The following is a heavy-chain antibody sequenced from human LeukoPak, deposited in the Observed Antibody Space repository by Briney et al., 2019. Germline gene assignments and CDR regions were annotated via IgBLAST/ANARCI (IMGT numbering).Heavy chain of an antibody. J-gene: IGHJ4*02. D-gene: IGHD5-24*01. Sequence: GGSLRLSCAASGFTFNTYWMSWVRQAPGKGLEWVANIKEDGTEKYYVDSVKGRFTISRDNAKKSLYLQMNSLRAEDTAVYYCARVGEKAFHLWPEIDYWGQGTLVTVSS. CDR2: IKEDGTEK. V-gene: IGHV3-7*01. CDR3: ARVGEKAFHLWPEIDY. CDR1: GFTFNTYW.